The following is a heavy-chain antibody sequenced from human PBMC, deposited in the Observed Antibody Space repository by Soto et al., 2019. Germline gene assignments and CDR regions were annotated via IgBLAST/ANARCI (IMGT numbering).Heavy chain of an antibody. V-gene: IGHV3-30-3*01. CDR1: GFTFTSYA. CDR3: ARTYYYDSSDYYGPRDYYYGMDV. Sequence: LRLSCVASGFTFTSYAMHWVRQAPGKGLEWVAVVSHDGGIKYYADSVKGRFTVSRDNSKNTLFLQMNSLRAEDTAVYYCARTYYYDSSDYYGPRDYYYGMDVWGQGTTVTVSS. CDR2: VSHDGGIK. J-gene: IGHJ6*02. D-gene: IGHD3-22*01.